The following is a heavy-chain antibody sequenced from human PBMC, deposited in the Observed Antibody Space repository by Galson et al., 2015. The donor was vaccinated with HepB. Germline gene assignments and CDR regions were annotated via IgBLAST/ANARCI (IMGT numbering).Heavy chain of an antibody. Sequence: SLRLSCAASGFTFSHYAIHWVRQAPGRGLEWVAVISFDGSEKYHADSVKGRVIISRDNSKNTLYVQMNSLRPQDTAVYYCARASDSGFSKFYYYYLDVWGEGAPVTVSS. J-gene: IGHJ6*03. CDR2: ISFDGSEK. CDR1: GFTFSHYA. CDR3: ARASDSGFSKFYYYYLDV. D-gene: IGHD3-22*01. V-gene: IGHV3-30-3*01.